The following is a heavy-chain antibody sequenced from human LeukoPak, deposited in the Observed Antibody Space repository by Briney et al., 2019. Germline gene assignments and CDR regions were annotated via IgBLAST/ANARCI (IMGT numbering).Heavy chain of an antibody. Sequence: VRXAPXQXXXXXXRIXXXXGGTNYAQKFQGRVTMTRDTSISTAYMELSRLRSDDTAVYYCARDSPGDDYVWGSYRYYFDYWGQGTLVTVSS. J-gene: IGHJ4*02. CDR2: IXXXXGGT. V-gene: IGHV1-2*06. D-gene: IGHD3-16*01. CDR3: ARDSPGDDYVWGSYRYYFDY.